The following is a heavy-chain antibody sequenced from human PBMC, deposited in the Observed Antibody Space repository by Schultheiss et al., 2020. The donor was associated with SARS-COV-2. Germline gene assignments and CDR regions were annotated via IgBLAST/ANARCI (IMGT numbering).Heavy chain of an antibody. CDR3: ARDSSWSANDAFDI. J-gene: IGHJ3*02. CDR1: GYTFTSYG. CDR2: INPNSGGT. D-gene: IGHD6-13*01. Sequence: ASVKVSCKASGYTFTSYGISWVRQAPGQGLEWMGWINPNSGGTNYAQKFQGRVTMTRDTSISTAYMELSRLRSDDTAVYYCARDSSWSANDAFDIWGQGTMVTVSS. V-gene: IGHV1-2*02.